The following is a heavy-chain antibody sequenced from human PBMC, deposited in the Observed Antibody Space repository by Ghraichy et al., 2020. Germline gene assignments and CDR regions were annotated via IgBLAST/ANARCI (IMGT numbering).Heavy chain of an antibody. D-gene: IGHD6-19*01. CDR3: ARRPLAVAGPFDY. CDR2: IYYSGST. CDR1: GGSISSSSYY. J-gene: IGHJ4*02. V-gene: IGHV4-39*01. Sequence: SQTLSLTCTVSGGSISSSSYYWGWIRQPPGKGLEWIGSIYYSGSTYYNPSLKSRVTISVDTSKNQFSLKLSSVTAADTAVYYCARRPLAVAGPFDYWGQGTLVTVSS.